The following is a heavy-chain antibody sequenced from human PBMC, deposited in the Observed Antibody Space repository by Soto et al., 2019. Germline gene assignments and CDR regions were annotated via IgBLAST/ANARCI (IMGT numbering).Heavy chain of an antibody. CDR1: GFTFSTYS. Sequence: EVQLLESGGGLVQPGVSLRISCAASGFTFSTYSMTWVRQAPGKGLEWVSTISGSGGSTYYIDSVKGRFTISRDNSKNTLYLQMNSLRAEDTAIYYCAKDWTSIWGQGTMVAVSS. V-gene: IGHV3-23*01. D-gene: IGHD3-3*01. J-gene: IGHJ3*02. CDR3: AKDWTSI. CDR2: ISGSGGST.